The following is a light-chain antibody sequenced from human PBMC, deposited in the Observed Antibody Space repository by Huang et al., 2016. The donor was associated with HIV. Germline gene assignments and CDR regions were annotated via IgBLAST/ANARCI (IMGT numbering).Light chain of an antibody. Sequence: DIVMTQSPGSLTVSLGERASINCTSSQPLLSTANNKSYLAWYQQKPRQPPKAVIYWASNREAGGPERFSGSVAGTDVTLTISSLQAEDVALYYCQQYYSACITVGQGTRVEI. CDR3: QQYYSACIT. V-gene: IGKV4-1*01. J-gene: IGKJ5*01. CDR1: QPLLSTANNKSY. CDR2: WAS.